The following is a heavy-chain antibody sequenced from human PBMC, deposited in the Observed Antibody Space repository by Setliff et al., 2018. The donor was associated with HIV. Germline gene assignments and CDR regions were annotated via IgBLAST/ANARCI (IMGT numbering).Heavy chain of an antibody. V-gene: IGHV1-69*13. D-gene: IGHD2-21*01. CDR2: IIPLFGSA. CDR1: GGTFSSYS. Sequence: SVKVSCKTSGGTFSSYSITWVRQAPGQGLEWMGGIIPLFGSADYAQRFQGRVTITADESTSTAYMELTSLRSEDTAMYYCAVVNRVTDFEYWGQGTLVTVSS. J-gene: IGHJ4*02. CDR3: AVVNRVTDFEY.